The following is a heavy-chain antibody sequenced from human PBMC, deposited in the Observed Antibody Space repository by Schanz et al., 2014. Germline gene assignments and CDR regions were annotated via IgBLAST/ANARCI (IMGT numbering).Heavy chain of an antibody. J-gene: IGHJ4*02. D-gene: IGHD3-10*01. CDR1: GFTVNTNY. CDR2: MYINSGST. Sequence: EVQLEVSGGGLVQPGGSLRLSCAVSGFTVNTNYMSWVRQAPGKGLEWISSMYINSGSTQYADSVKGRFIISRDSSKNTLFLQMNSLRAEDTAEYYCARGVRVRGIIIDYWGPGTLVTVSS. V-gene: IGHV3-66*01. CDR3: ARGVRVRGIIIDY.